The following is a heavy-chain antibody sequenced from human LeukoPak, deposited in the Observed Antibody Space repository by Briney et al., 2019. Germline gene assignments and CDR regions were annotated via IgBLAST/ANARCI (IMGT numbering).Heavy chain of an antibody. V-gene: IGHV1-46*01. CDR1: GYTFTSYY. CDR2: INPSGGST. D-gene: IGHD5-24*01. CDR3: AKGLDGRGGFDD. Sequence: ASVKVSCKASGYTFTSYYMHWVRQAPGQGLEWMGIINPSGGSTSYAQKFQGRVTMTRDISTSTVYMELSRLRSEDTAVYYFAKGLDGRGGFDDGGEGTLVTVSS. J-gene: IGHJ4*02.